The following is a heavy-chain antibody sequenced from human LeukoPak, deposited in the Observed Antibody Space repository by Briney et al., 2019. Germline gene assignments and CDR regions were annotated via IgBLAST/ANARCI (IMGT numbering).Heavy chain of an antibody. CDR3: ARALRWQQLVLGY. CDR1: GYTFTSYD. Sequence: ASVKVSCKASGYTFTSYDINWVRQATGQGLEWMGWMNPNSGNTGYAQKFQGRVTMTRNTSISTAYMELSSLRSEDTAVYYCARALRWQQLVLGYWGQGTLVTVSS. CDR2: MNPNSGNT. V-gene: IGHV1-8*01. J-gene: IGHJ4*02. D-gene: IGHD6-13*01.